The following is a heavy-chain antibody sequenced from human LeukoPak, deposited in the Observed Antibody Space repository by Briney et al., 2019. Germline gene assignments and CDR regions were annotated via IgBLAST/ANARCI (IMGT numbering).Heavy chain of an antibody. CDR3: AGQCYYDSSGYYGDAFDI. CDR1: GGSISSYY. D-gene: IGHD3-22*01. J-gene: IGHJ3*02. CDR2: IYYSGNT. V-gene: IGHV4-59*08. Sequence: SETLSLTCTVSGGSISSYYWSWIRQPPGKGLEWIGYIYYSGNTNYNPSLKSRVTISVDTSKNQFSLKLSSVTAADTAVYYCAGQCYYDSSGYYGDAFDIWGQGTMVTVSS.